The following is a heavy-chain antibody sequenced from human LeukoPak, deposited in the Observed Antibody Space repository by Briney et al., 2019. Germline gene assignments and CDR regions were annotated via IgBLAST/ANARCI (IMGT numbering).Heavy chain of an antibody. CDR1: GGSISSYY. D-gene: IGHD2-2*01. Sequence: PSETLSLTCTVSGGSISSYYWSWIRQPPGKGLVWIGYIYYSGSTNYNPSLKSRVTISLDTSKNQFSLQLNSVSAADTAVYFCATKYCTSTTCSWPRRTFFGFWGQGALVTVSS. CDR2: IYYSGST. V-gene: IGHV4-59*12. J-gene: IGHJ4*02. CDR3: ATKYCTSTTCSWPRRTFFGF.